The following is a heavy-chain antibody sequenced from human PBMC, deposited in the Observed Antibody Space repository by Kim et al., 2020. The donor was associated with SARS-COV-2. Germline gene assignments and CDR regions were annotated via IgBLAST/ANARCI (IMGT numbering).Heavy chain of an antibody. J-gene: IGHJ4*02. CDR3: ARYGEGITFFDY. D-gene: IGHD3-16*01. Sequence: NYAQKLQGRVTMTTDTSTSTAYMELRSLRSDDTAVYYCARYGEGITFFDYWGQGTLVTVSS. V-gene: IGHV1-18*01.